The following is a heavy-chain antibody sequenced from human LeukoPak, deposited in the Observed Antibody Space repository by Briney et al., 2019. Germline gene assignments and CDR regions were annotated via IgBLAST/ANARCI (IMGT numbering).Heavy chain of an antibody. CDR3: AREGDSKGDYDFWSGYSGSYYYYYMDV. J-gene: IGHJ6*03. CDR2: IYPSGST. D-gene: IGHD3-3*01. Sequence: SETLSLTCTVSGGSISSYYRSWIRQPAGKGLEWIGRIYPSGSTNYYPSLKSRVTITVDKSKNQFSLKLSSVTAADTAVYYCAREGDSKGDYDFWSGYSGSYYYYYMDVWGKGTTVTVSS. CDR1: GGSISSYY. V-gene: IGHV4-4*07.